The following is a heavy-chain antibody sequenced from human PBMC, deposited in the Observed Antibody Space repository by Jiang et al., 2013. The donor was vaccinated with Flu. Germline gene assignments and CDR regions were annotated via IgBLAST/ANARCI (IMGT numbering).Heavy chain of an antibody. J-gene: IGHJ4*02. D-gene: IGHD5-24*01. CDR3: ARAERDGYNWDY. V-gene: IGHV4-34*01. Sequence: LLKPSETLSLTCAVYGGSFSGYYWSWIRQPPGKGLEWIGEINHSGSTNYNPSLKSRVTISVDTSKNQFSLKLSSVTAADTAVYYCARAERDGYNWDYWGQGTLVTVSS. CDR1: GGSFSGYY. CDR2: INHSGST.